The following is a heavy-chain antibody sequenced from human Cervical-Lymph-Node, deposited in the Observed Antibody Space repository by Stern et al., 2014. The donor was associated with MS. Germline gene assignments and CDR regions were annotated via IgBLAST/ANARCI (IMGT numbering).Heavy chain of an antibody. V-gene: IGHV1-2*02. J-gene: IGHJ6*02. CDR3: ARTKTVTTYYGMDV. D-gene: IGHD4-17*01. CDR2: LNPVLGST. Sequence: QVQLVQSGAEVKKPGASVKVSCKAYGYTFTDYYLHWLRQAPGQGLEWMGWLNPVLGSTNSAQKFEGRVTMTRYLAISTAYMELSRLTSDDTAVYYCARTKTVTTYYGMDVWGQGTTVTVSS. CDR1: GYTFTDYY.